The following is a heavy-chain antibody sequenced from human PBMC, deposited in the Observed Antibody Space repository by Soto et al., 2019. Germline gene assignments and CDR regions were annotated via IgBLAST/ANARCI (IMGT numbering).Heavy chain of an antibody. J-gene: IGHJ4*02. Sequence: EVQLVESGGGLVQPGGSLRLSCAASGFTVSSSYMSWVRQAPGKGLEWDSSTYSGGSTYYADSVKGRFTISRDNSQNTLYLQMNSLRAEDTAVYYCARALYNSGWMNYVDYWGQGTLVSVSS. CDR3: ARALYNSGWMNYVDY. CDR2: TYSGGST. CDR1: GFTVSSSY. D-gene: IGHD6-19*01. V-gene: IGHV3-66*01.